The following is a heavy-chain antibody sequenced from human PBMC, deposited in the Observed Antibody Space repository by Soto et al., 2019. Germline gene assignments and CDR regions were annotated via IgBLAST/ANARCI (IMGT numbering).Heavy chain of an antibody. CDR3: AKGNPGVILAVPLDC. J-gene: IGHJ4*02. CDR2: ISGSDDST. CDR1: GFTLSSYA. D-gene: IGHD2-2*01. V-gene: IGHV3-23*01. Sequence: GSLRLSCAVYGFTLSSYAMNWVRQAPGKGLEWVSGISGSDDSTRYADSAKGRFTISRDNSKNTLYLQMNSLRVEDTAVYYCAKGNPGVILAVPLDCRGQGSLVTV.